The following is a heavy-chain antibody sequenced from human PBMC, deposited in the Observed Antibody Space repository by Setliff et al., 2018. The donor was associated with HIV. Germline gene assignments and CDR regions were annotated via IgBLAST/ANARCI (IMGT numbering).Heavy chain of an antibody. J-gene: IGHJ4*02. CDR3: TRGSGPRVVVAAPFDY. CDR1: GYTFINYD. Sequence: ASVKVSCKASGYTFINYDINWVRQATGQGLEWMGWMNPDSGNTGCTQKFQGRFTMTTNTSMSTAYMELRTLRSDDTAVYYCTRGSGPRVVVAAPFDYWGQGTLVTVS. CDR2: MNPDSGNT. D-gene: IGHD2-15*01. V-gene: IGHV1-8*02.